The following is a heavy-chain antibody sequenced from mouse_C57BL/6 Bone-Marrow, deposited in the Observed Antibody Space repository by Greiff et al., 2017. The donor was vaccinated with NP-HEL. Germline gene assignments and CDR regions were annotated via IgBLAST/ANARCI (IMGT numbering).Heavy chain of an antibody. CDR3: TTCSNEGFAY. D-gene: IGHD2-5*01. Sequence: EVQLQQSGAELVRPGASVKLSCTASGFNIKDDYMHWVKQRPEQGLEWIGWIDPENGDTEYASKFQGKATITADTSSNTAYLQLSSLTSEDTAVYYCTTCSNEGFAYWGQGTLVTVSA. CDR1: GFNIKDDY. J-gene: IGHJ3*01. CDR2: IDPENGDT. V-gene: IGHV14-4*01.